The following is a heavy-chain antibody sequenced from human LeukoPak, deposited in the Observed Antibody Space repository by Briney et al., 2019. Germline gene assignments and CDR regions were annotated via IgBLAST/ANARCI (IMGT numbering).Heavy chain of an antibody. CDR2: INLSSGGI. J-gene: IGHJ5*02. D-gene: IGHD3-22*01. CDR3: ARSRCEDRSDYCGCIYWFDP. V-gene: IGHV1-46*03. Sequence: GASGKVSRKASGSPFTAYFLHWVRQTPGPGLEGMGIINLSSGGIGYAQKSQGRVTMTSDTSTTTVYMELSSLGSEVQALYYCARSRCEDRSDYCGCIYWFDPWGQGTLVTVSS. CDR1: GSPFTAYF.